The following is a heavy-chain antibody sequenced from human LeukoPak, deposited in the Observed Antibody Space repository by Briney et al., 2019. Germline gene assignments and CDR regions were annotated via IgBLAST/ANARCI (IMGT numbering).Heavy chain of an antibody. CDR1: GFTFSSYS. D-gene: IGHD3-3*01. CDR3: ARDFYFWSGSYSGGSFHL. CDR2: ISSSSSYI. J-gene: IGHJ3*01. V-gene: IGHV3-21*01. Sequence: GGSLRLSCAASGFTFSSYSMNWVRQAPGKGLEWVSSISSSSSYIYYADSVKGRFTISRDNAKDSLYLQMNSLSAEDRAVYYCARDFYFWSGSYSGGSFHLWGQGTMVTVSS.